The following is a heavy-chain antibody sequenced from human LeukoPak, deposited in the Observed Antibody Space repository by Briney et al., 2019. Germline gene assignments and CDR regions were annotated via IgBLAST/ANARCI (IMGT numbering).Heavy chain of an antibody. J-gene: IGHJ4*02. V-gene: IGHV3-49*03. D-gene: IGHD4-17*01. CDR1: GFTFGDYA. Sequence: PGGSLRLSCTASGFTFGDYAMSWFRQAPGKGLEWVGVIRSKAYGGTTEYPASVKGRFTISRDDSKSIAYLQMNSLKTEDTAVYYCTRDRWRRTTVTPFDYWGQGTLVTVSS. CDR2: IRSKAYGGTT. CDR3: TRDRWRRTTVTPFDY.